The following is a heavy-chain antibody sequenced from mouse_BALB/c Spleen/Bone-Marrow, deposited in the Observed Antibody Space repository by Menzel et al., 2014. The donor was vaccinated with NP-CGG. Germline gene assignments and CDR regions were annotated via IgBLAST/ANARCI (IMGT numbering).Heavy chain of an antibody. CDR2: IAPGCGST. CDR3: ARSRDGYFDV. V-gene: IGHV1S41*01. J-gene: IGHJ1*01. CDR1: GYTFTSYW. Sequence: DLVKPGASVKLSCKASGYTFTSYWINWIKQRPGQGLEWIGRIAPGCGSTYYNEMFKGKATLTVDTSSSTAYIQISSLSSEDSAVYSCARSRDGYFDVWGAGTTVTVSS.